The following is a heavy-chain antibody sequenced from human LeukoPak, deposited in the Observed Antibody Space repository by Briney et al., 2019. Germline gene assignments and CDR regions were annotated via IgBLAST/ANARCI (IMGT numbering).Heavy chain of an antibody. Sequence: KPGGSLRLSCAASGLTFTYAWMTWVRQAPGKGLEWVGRIKSKTDGGTTDYAAPVKGGFTISRDDSKNTLYLQMNSLRTEDTAVYYCTTVSVKTIFGTLNWDYHYLDVWGKGTTVTVSS. V-gene: IGHV3-15*01. CDR3: TTVSVKTIFGTLNWDYHYLDV. J-gene: IGHJ6*03. D-gene: IGHD3-3*01. CDR1: GLTFTYAW. CDR2: IKSKTDGGTT.